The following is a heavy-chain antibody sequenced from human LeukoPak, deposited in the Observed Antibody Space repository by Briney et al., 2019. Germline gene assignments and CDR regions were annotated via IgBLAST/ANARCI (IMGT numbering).Heavy chain of an antibody. V-gene: IGHV4-59*08. CDR3: ARRPSWSAYLDY. D-gene: IGHD6-13*01. CDR2: IYYSGST. CDR1: GGSISTYY. Sequence: SETLSLTCTVPGGSISTYYWSWIRQPAGKGLEWIGRIYYSGSTNYNPSLKSRVTISVDTSKNQFSLKLSSVTAADTAVYYCARRPSWSAYLDYWGQGTLVTVSS. J-gene: IGHJ4*02.